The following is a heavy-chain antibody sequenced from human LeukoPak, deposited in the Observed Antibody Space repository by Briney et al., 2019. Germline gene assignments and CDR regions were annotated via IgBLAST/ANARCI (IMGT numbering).Heavy chain of an antibody. CDR1: GFTFSSYA. J-gene: IGHJ4*02. V-gene: IGHV3-30-3*01. D-gene: IGHD3-22*01. CDR3: ARGYDSSGYFDY. Sequence: GGSLRLSCAASGFTFSSYAMHWVRQAPGKGLEWVAVISYDGSNKYYADSVKGRFTISRDNAKNSLYLQMNSLRAEDTAVYHCARGYDSSGYFDYWGQGTLVTVSS. CDR2: ISYDGSNK.